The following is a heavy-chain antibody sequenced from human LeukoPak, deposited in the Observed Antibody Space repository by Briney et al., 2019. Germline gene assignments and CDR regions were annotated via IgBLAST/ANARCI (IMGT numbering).Heavy chain of an antibody. D-gene: IGHD6-19*01. V-gene: IGHV4-61*02. Sequence: SETLSLTCTVSGGSISSGSYYWSWIRQPAGKGLEWIGRIYTSGSTNYNPSLKSRVTISVDTSKNQFSLKLSSVTAADTAVYYCARGPSSGWYRPFDYWGQGTLVTVSS. CDR2: IYTSGST. J-gene: IGHJ4*02. CDR3: ARGPSSGWYRPFDY. CDR1: GGSISSGSYY.